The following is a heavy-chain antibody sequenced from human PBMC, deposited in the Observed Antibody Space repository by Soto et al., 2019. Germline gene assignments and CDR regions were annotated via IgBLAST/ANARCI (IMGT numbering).Heavy chain of an antibody. J-gene: IGHJ4*02. CDR1: GGSISNHY. V-gene: IGHV4-59*11. CDR3: TRANWYSEY. Sequence: QVQLQESGPGLVKPSETLSLTCSVSGGSISNHYWSWIRQPPGKGLEWIGYIYYNGNTNYNPSLKSRVPMSLDTSRNQISLKLTTVTAADTAVYYCTRANWYSEYWGQGTLVTVSS. D-gene: IGHD7-27*01. CDR2: IYYNGNT.